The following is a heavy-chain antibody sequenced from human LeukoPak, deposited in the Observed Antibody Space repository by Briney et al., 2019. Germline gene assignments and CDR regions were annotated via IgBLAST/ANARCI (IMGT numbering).Heavy chain of an antibody. J-gene: IGHJ4*02. CDR2: MNPNSGDT. CDR1: GYTFTSYD. D-gene: IGHD2-2*01. Sequence: ASVKVSCKASGYTFTSYDINWVRQATGQGLEWVGWMNPNSGDTGYAQKFQGRVTMTRNTSISTAYMELSSLRSEDTAVYYCAKIKSLPRRSNIVVVPAATYFDYWGQGTLVTVSS. CDR3: AKIKSLPRRSNIVVVPAATYFDY. V-gene: IGHV1-8*01.